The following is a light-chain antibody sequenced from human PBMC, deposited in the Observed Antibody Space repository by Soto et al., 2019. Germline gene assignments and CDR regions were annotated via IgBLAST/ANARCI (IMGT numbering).Light chain of an antibody. CDR3: QQYNNWPWT. J-gene: IGKJ1*01. Sequence: EIVMTQSPATLSVSPGARVTLSCRASQSVSYNLAWYQQKPGQAPRLLIYGASTRATGIPARFSGGGSGTEFTLTISRLQSEDFAVYYCQQYNNWPWTFGQGTKVDIK. CDR2: GAS. V-gene: IGKV3-15*01. CDR1: QSVSYN.